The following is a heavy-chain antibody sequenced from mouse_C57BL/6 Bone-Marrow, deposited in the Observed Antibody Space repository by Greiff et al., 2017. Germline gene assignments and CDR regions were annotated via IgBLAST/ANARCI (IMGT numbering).Heavy chain of an antibody. V-gene: IGHV1-72*01. J-gene: IGHJ1*03. CDR1: GYTFTSYW. CDR3: AHGNYFYWYFAV. D-gene: IGHD2-1*01. Sequence: VQLQQSGAELVKPGASVKLSCKASGYTFTSYWMHWVQQRPGRGLEWIGRIDPNSGGTKYDEKFKSKATLTVDKPSITAYMQLSILTSDDPAVYYCAHGNYFYWYFAVWGTGATGTVSS. CDR2: IDPNSGGT.